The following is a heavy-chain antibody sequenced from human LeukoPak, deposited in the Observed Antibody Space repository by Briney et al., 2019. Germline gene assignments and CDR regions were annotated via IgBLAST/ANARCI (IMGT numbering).Heavy chain of an antibody. CDR1: GFIFSSYV. Sequence: GGSLRLSCAASGFIFSSYVMSWVRQAPGKGLEWVSAITGSGDSTYYADSVKGRFTISRDNSKNTLYLRMNSLRAEDTAVYYCAKEGLKYYDSSGYYALDYWGQGTLVTVSS. CDR2: ITGSGDST. J-gene: IGHJ4*02. V-gene: IGHV3-23*01. D-gene: IGHD3-22*01. CDR3: AKEGLKYYDSSGYYALDY.